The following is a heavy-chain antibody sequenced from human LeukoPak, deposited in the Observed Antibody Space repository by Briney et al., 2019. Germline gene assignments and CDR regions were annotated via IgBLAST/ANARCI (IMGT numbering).Heavy chain of an antibody. Sequence: PSQTLSLTCTASGGSISSGGYYWRWIRHHPGKGLEWIGYIHYSGSTYYNPSLKSRVTISVDTSKNQFSLKLSSVTAADTAVYYCAREQVVVVAAKGYFDLWGRGTLVTVSS. CDR3: AREQVVVVAAKGYFDL. CDR2: IHYSGST. J-gene: IGHJ2*01. V-gene: IGHV4-31*03. D-gene: IGHD2-15*01. CDR1: GGSISSGGYY.